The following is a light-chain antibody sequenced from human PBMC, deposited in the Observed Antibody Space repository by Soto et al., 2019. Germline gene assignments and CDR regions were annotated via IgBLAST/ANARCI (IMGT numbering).Light chain of an antibody. J-gene: IGLJ2*01. Sequence: QSVLTQPASVSGSPGQSITISCTGTSSDVGSYNLVSWYQQHPGKAPKLMIYGGSKRPSGVSNRFSGSKSGNTASLTISGLQAEDEADYYCCSYAGSSSHVVFGGGTKLTVL. CDR1: SSDVGSYNL. CDR2: GGS. CDR3: CSYAGSSSHVV. V-gene: IGLV2-23*01.